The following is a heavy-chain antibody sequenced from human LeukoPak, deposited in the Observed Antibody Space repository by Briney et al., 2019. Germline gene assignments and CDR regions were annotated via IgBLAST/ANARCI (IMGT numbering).Heavy chain of an antibody. CDR3: AKGHVLRYFSYYFDY. V-gene: IGHV3-23*01. Sequence: GGSLRLSCAASGFTFSSYAMSWVRQAPGKGLEWVSAISGSGGSTYYADSVKGRFTISRDNSKNTLYLQMNSLRAEDTAVYYCAKGHVLRYFSYYFDYWGQGTLVTVSS. CDR1: GFTFSSYA. CDR2: ISGSGGST. D-gene: IGHD3-9*01. J-gene: IGHJ4*02.